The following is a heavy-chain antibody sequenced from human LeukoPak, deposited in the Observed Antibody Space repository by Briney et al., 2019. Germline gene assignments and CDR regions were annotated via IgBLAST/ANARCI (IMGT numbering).Heavy chain of an antibody. CDR2: IYWNDDK. J-gene: IGHJ5*02. CDR1: GFSLSTSGVG. CDR3: AHLDYYDSSGYYSNLHNWFDP. V-gene: IGHV2-5*01. Sequence: SGPTLVKPTQTLTLTCTFSGFSLSTSGVGVGWIRQPPGKALEWLSLIYWNDDKRYSPSLKGRLTITKDTSKTPVVLTMTNMDPVDTATYYCAHLDYYDSSGYYSNLHNWFDPWGQGTLVTVSS. D-gene: IGHD3-22*01.